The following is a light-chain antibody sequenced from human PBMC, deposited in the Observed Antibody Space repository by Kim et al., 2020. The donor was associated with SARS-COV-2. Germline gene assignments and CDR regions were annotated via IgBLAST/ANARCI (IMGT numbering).Light chain of an antibody. CDR1: RSDVGGYNA. V-gene: IGLV2-11*01. J-gene: IGLJ1*01. CDR2: DVN. Sequence: QSALTQPRSVSGSPGQSVTISCTGTRSDVGGYNAVSWHQQHPGKAPKLMIFDVNKRPSGVPDRFSGSKSGNTASLTISGLQAEDEADYYCCSYAGTYTYVFGTGTEVTV. CDR3: CSYAGTYTYV.